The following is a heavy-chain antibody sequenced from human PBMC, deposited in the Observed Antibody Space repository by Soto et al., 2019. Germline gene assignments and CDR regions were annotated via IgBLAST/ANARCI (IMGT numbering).Heavy chain of an antibody. D-gene: IGHD5-12*01. CDR3: EKDSVYLIVAGSIAVDH. J-gene: IGHJ4*02. CDR2: ISGSGGST. Sequence: GGLPRDSCAASGGTCSGSVTSWFRMAQGKGLESVSAISGSGGSTYYADSVQVRYTXSXGNSKNSLYLEMNGSRAEDKAVYSCEKDSVYLIVAGSIAVDHWGKGTLV. CDR1: GGTCSGSV. V-gene: IGHV3-23*01.